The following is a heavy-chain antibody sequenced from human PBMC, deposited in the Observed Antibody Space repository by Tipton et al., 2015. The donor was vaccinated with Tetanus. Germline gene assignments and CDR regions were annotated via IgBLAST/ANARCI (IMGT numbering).Heavy chain of an antibody. CDR2: IKRRADGGTT. J-gene: IGHJ4*02. Sequence: SLRLSCAASGFTFSDAWMSWVRQAPGKGLEWVGRIKRRADGGTTDYPAPVKGRFTISRDESENTLYLQMNSLRAEDTAVYYCAKGSPYDSSGYYHFDYWGQGTLVTVSS. CDR1: GFTFSDAW. CDR3: AKGSPYDSSGYYHFDY. D-gene: IGHD3-22*01. V-gene: IGHV3-15*01.